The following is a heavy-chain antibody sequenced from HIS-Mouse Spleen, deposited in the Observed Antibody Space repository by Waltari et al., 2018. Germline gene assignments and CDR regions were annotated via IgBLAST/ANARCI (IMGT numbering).Heavy chain of an antibody. CDR2: TYYRSKWYN. CDR3: ARSGFVAAAGTIDY. J-gene: IGHJ4*02. V-gene: IGHV6-1*01. Sequence: QVQLQQSGPGLVKPSQTLSLTCAIPGDSVSSNGAASNWIRQSPSRGLEWLGRTYYRSKWYNDYAVSVKSRITINPDTSKNQFSLQLNSVTPEDTAVYYCARSGFVAAAGTIDYWGQGTLVTVSS. D-gene: IGHD6-13*01. CDR1: GDSVSSNGAA.